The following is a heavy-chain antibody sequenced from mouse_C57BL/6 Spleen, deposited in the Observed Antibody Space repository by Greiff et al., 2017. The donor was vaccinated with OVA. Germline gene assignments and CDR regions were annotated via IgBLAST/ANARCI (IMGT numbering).Heavy chain of an antibody. J-gene: IGHJ2*01. Sequence: VQLQQPGAELVMPWASVKLSCKASGYTFTSYWNHRVKQRFGQGLVWSGEIDPSDSYTNYNQKFKGKSTLTVDKSSSTAYMQPSSLTSEDAAVYYCARRLVEDWGQGTTLTVSS. CDR2: IDPSDSYT. V-gene: IGHV1-69*01. CDR3: ARRLVED. D-gene: IGHD1-2*01. CDR1: GYTFTSYW.